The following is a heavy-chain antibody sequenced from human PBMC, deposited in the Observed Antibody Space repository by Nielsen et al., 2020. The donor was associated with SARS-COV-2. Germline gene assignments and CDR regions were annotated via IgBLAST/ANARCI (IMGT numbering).Heavy chain of an antibody. V-gene: IGHV1-46*01. Sequence: ASVKVSCKASGDTFPIDNIHWLRQAPGQGLEWIGIINLSAGSTDSAQKFKGRVTMTRDTSASTVYLALNSLKSEDTAVYYCATPITVDYFDYWGQGTLVTVSS. J-gene: IGHJ4*02. CDR2: INLSAGST. CDR1: GDTFPIDN. CDR3: ATPITVDYFDY.